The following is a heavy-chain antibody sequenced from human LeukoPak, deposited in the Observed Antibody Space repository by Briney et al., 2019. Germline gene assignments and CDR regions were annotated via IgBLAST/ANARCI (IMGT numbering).Heavy chain of an antibody. CDR1: GFTFSSYW. J-gene: IGHJ6*02. CDR2: ISWDGGST. Sequence: GGSLRLSCAVSGFTFSSYWMHWVRQAPGKGLEWVSLISWDGGSTYYADSVKGRFTISRDNSKNSLYLQMNSLRAEDTALYYCAKDTGDSSGYYYGYYYYGMDVWGQGTTVTVSS. V-gene: IGHV3-43D*03. D-gene: IGHD3-22*01. CDR3: AKDTGDSSGYYYGYYYYGMDV.